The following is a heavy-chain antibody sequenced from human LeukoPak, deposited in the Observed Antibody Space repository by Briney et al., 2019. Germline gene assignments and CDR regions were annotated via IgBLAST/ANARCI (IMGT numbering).Heavy chain of an antibody. CDR2: MNPNSGNT. CDR1: GYTFTSYD. CDR3: ARGRAQVYTIAVPDY. Sequence: ASVKVSCKASGYTFTSYDINWVRQATGQGLEWMGWMNPNSGNTGYAQKFQGRVTITRNTSISTAYMELSSLRSEDTAVYYCARGRAQVYTIAVPDYWGQGTLVTVSS. D-gene: IGHD6-19*01. J-gene: IGHJ4*02. V-gene: IGHV1-8*03.